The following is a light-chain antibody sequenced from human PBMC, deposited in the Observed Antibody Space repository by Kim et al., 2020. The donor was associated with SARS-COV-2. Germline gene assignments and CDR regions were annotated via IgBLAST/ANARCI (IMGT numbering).Light chain of an antibody. Sequence: RVMTQSPATMSVFPGERVTLSCRASQSVFSKLAWYQHKPGQPPRLLIYDSSTRATGIPARFSGSGSGTEFTLTSSSLQSEDFAVYFCQQYDDWPGTFGQGTKVDIK. J-gene: IGKJ1*01. CDR1: QSVFSK. CDR2: DSS. V-gene: IGKV3-15*01. CDR3: QQYDDWPGT.